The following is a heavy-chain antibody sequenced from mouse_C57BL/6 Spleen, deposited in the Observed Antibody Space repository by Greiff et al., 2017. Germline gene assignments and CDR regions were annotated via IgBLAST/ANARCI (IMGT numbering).Heavy chain of an antibody. V-gene: IGHV1-15*01. J-gene: IGHJ2*01. CDR1: GYTFTDYE. Sequence: QVQLQQSGAELVRPGASVTLSCKAPGYTFTDYEMHWVKQTPVHGLEWIGAIDPETGGTAYNQKFKGKAILTADKSSSTAYMELRSLTSEDSAVYYCTRKKDYYGNYPYYFDYWGQGTTLTVSS. D-gene: IGHD2-1*01. CDR3: TRKKDYYGNYPYYFDY. CDR2: IDPETGGT.